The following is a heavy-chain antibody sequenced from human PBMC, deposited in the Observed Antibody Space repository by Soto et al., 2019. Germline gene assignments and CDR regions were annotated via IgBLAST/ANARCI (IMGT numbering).Heavy chain of an antibody. Sequence: QVQLQQWGAGLLKPSETLSLTCAVYGGSFSGYYWSWIRQPPGKGLEWIGEINHSGSTIYNPSLKIRVTKSVDTSKNQFSLKLSSVTAADTAVYYCASLKVRGVTLDYGMDVWGQGTTVTVSS. CDR3: ASLKVRGVTLDYGMDV. V-gene: IGHV4-34*01. D-gene: IGHD3-10*01. J-gene: IGHJ6*02. CDR2: INHSGST. CDR1: GGSFSGYY.